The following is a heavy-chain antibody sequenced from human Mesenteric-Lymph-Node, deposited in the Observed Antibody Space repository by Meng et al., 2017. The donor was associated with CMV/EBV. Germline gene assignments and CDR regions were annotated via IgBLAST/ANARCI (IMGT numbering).Heavy chain of an antibody. CDR2: SKPNSGDT. V-gene: IGHV1-2*02. D-gene: IGHD3-3*01. CDR1: GYTFTSYG. CDR3: ARSYGTYDFWSGYYYF. J-gene: IGHJ4*02. Sequence: ASVKVSCKASGYTFTSYGISWVRQAPGQGLEWMGWSKPNSGDTKYAQKFQGRVTMTSDTSINTAYMEVSGLRSDDTAVYYCARSYGTYDFWSGYYYFWGQGTVVTVSS.